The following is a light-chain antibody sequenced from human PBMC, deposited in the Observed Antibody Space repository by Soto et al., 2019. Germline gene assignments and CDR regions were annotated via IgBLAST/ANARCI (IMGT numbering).Light chain of an antibody. CDR3: EQYSAYAWR. CDR2: RAS. V-gene: IGKV1-5*03. Sequence: ASQSISSRLAWYQQKPGKAPKLLIYRASSLESGVPSRFGGSESGTEITLFIMSLQSDAFAIYNCEQYSAYAWRVGRGTKVDIK. CDR1: QSISSR. J-gene: IGKJ1*01.